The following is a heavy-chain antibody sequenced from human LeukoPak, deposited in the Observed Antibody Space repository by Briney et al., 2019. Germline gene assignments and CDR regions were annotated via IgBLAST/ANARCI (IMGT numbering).Heavy chain of an antibody. J-gene: IGHJ4*02. V-gene: IGHV1-2*02. Sequence: ASVKVSCKASGNTFTGYYMHWVRQAPGQGLEWMGWIDPNSGGTNYAQKFQGRVTMTRDTSISTAYMELSRLRSDDTAVYYCATRIAVAGFDYWGQGTLVTVSS. CDR1: GNTFTGYY. D-gene: IGHD6-19*01. CDR3: ATRIAVAGFDY. CDR2: IDPNSGGT.